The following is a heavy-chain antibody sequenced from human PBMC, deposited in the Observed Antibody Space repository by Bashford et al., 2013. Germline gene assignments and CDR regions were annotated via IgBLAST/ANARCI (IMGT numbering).Heavy chain of an antibody. V-gene: IGHV3-23*01. CDR3: AKNGRYCNGANCYLDF. J-gene: IGHJ4*02. CDR2: ISASGVGT. D-gene: IGHD2-2*01. Sequence: VRQAPGKGLEWVSGISASGVGTYYADSVKGRLTISRDNSKDTVYLQMNSLRAEDTAVYYCAKNGRYCNGANCYLDFWGQGNPGHRLL.